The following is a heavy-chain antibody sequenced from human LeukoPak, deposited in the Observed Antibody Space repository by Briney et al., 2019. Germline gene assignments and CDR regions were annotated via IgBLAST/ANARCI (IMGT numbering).Heavy chain of an antibody. V-gene: IGHV3-72*01. CDR2: SRDKGNSYTT. J-gene: IGHJ4*02. CDR3: ARDLGIAARPDY. CDR1: GFTFSDHY. Sequence: GGSLRLSCAASGFTFSDHYIDWVRQAPGKGLEWVGRSRDKGNSYTTAYAASVRGRFTISRDDSKNSLYLQMNSLKIEDTAVYYCARDLGIAARPDYWGQGTLVTVSS. D-gene: IGHD6-6*01.